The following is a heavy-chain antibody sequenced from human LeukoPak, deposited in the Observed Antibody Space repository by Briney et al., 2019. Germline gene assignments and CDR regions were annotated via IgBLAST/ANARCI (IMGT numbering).Heavy chain of an antibody. CDR3: ARDEEIHSVTNVDY. D-gene: IGHD4-17*01. CDR2: LNPSAGST. J-gene: IGHJ4*02. V-gene: IGHV1-46*01. Sequence: ASVKVSCKASGYTFSIYYIHWVRQAPGQGLEWMGILNPSAGSTTYAQKFQGRVSMTRDTSTSTVYMDLSSLTSEDTAVYHCARDEEIHSVTNVDYWGQGTLVTVSS. CDR1: GYTFSIYY.